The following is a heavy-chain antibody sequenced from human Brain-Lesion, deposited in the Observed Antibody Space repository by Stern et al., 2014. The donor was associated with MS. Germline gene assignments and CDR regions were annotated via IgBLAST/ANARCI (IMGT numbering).Heavy chain of an antibody. J-gene: IGHJ6*02. V-gene: IGHV1-2*02. D-gene: IGHD3-3*01. CDR3: ARDQRGITIFGVVTDYYYLGMDV. CDR1: GYIFTGYY. CDR2: INPNTGGT. Sequence: QLVQSGAEVKKPGASVKVSCKTSGYIFTGYYIHWVRQAPGQGLEWMAWINPNTGGTKYAQKFQGRVTMSRDTSISTAYVELSSMTSDDTAVYYCARDQRGITIFGVVTDYYYLGMDVWGQGTTVTVSS.